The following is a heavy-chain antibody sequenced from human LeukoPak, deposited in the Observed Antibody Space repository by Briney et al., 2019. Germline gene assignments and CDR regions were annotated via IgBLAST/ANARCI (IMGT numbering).Heavy chain of an antibody. Sequence: PGGSLRLSCAASGFXFRSYGIHWVRQAPGKGLEWVADITYDGSNKYYADSVKGRFTISRDNSKNTLYLQMNSLRAEDTAVYYCAKDLALGQWLARCAGMDVWGQGTTVTVSS. CDR1: GFXFRSYG. J-gene: IGHJ6*02. V-gene: IGHV3-30*18. D-gene: IGHD6-19*01. CDR2: ITYDGSNK. CDR3: AKDLALGQWLARCAGMDV.